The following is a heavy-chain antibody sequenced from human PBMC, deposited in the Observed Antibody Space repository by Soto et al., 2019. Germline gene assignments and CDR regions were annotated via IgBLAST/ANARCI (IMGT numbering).Heavy chain of an antibody. CDR2: IKHSVST. CDR3: ARGGTKDIVVVPAAMLHFPDY. D-gene: IGHD2-2*01. CDR1: GGSFRGYY. V-gene: IGHV4-34*01. J-gene: IGHJ4*02. Sequence: QVHLQQWGAGLLKPSETLSLTCAVYGGSFRGYYWSLIRQPPGKGLEGMGEIKHSVSTNYNPSLSSRATIPVDTFKKQFSLQLSSVTAADTAVYYCARGGTKDIVVVPAAMLHFPDYWGQGTLVTVSS.